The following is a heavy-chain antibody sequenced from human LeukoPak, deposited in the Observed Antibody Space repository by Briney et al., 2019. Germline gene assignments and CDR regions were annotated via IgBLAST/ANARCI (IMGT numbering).Heavy chain of an antibody. CDR3: ARDAWPADTAMADAFDI. J-gene: IGHJ3*02. V-gene: IGHV3-30-3*01. CDR2: ISYDGSNK. CDR1: GFTFSSYA. D-gene: IGHD5-18*01. Sequence: PGRSLRLSCAASGFTFSSYAMHWVRQAPGKGLEWVAVISYDGSNKYYADSVKGRFTISRDNSKNTLYLQTNSLRAEDTAVYYCARDAWPADTAMADAFDIWGQGTMVTVSS.